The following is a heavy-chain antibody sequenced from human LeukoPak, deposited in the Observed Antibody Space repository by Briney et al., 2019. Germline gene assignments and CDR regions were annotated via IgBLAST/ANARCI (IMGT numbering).Heavy chain of an antibody. Sequence: GVSLRLSCAASGFTFRSYSMNWVRQSPGKGLEWVSYISSSSGTIYYPDSVKGRFTISRHNPKNSLYLQMNSLRDEDTAVFYCGRNRGYTYGPLDYWGQGTLVTVSS. CDR3: GRNRGYTYGPLDY. V-gene: IGHV3-48*02. D-gene: IGHD5-18*01. CDR1: GFTFRSYS. J-gene: IGHJ4*02. CDR2: ISSSSGTI.